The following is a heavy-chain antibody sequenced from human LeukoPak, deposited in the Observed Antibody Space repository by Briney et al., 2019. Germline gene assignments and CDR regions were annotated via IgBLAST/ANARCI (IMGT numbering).Heavy chain of an antibody. CDR1: GYTFTGYY. CDR3: ARLGGAVAGRFFDY. J-gene: IGHJ4*02. V-gene: IGHV1-2*02. Sequence: ASVKVSCKASGYTFTGYYMHWVRQAPGQGLEWMGWINPNSGGTNYAQKFQGRVTMTRDTSISTAYMELSRLRSDDTAVYYCARLGGAVAGRFFDYWGQGTLVTVSS. CDR2: INPNSGGT. D-gene: IGHD6-19*01.